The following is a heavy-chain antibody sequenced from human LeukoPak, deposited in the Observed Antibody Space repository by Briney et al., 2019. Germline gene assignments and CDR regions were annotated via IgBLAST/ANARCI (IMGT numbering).Heavy chain of an antibody. D-gene: IGHD3-22*01. Sequence: SQTLSLTCTVSGGSISSGGYYWSWIRQHPGKGLEWIGYIYYSGSTYYNPSLKSRVTISVDTSKNQFSLKLSSVTAADTAVYYCARVDSSNYYDSSGYYLPYSDYWGQGTLVTVSS. J-gene: IGHJ4*02. CDR2: IYYSGST. V-gene: IGHV4-31*03. CDR1: GGSISSGGYY. CDR3: ARVDSSNYYDSSGYYLPYSDY.